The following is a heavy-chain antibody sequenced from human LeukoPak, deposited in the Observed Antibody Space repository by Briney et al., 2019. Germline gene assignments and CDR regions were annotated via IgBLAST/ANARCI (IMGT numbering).Heavy chain of an antibody. V-gene: IGHV3-23*01. CDR2: ISGSGGST. J-gene: IGHJ4*02. Sequence: GGSLRLSCAASGFTFSSYSMNWVRQAPGKGLEWVSAISGSGGSTYYANSVKGRFTISRDNSKNMLYLQMNSLGAEDTALYYCAKGRFTVTTREYYFDYWGQGTLVTVSS. CDR3: AKGRFTVTTREYYFDY. D-gene: IGHD4-17*01. CDR1: GFTFSSYS.